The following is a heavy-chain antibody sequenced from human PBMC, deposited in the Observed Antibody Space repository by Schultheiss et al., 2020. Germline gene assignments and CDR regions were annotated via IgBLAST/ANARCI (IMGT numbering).Heavy chain of an antibody. Sequence: GGSLRLSCAASGFTFSSYWMSWVRQAPGKGLEWVANIKQDGSEKYYVDSVKGRFTISRDNAKNSLYLQMNSLRAEDTAVYYCARVPGAAAAGTGFDYWGQGTLVTVSS. J-gene: IGHJ4*02. CDR1: GFTFSSYW. CDR2: IKQDGSEK. V-gene: IGHV3-7*01. D-gene: IGHD6-13*01. CDR3: ARVPGAAAAGTGFDY.